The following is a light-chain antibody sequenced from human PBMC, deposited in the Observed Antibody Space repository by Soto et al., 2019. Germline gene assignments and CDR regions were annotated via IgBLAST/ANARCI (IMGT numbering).Light chain of an antibody. CDR3: QQRSYWPLT. V-gene: IGKV3-11*01. CDR2: DAS. Sequence: EIVLTQSPATLSLSPGQRATLSCRASQSISVHLAWYQQKPGQAPSLLIYDASNRATGIPGRFSGSGFGTDFTLTISSLEPEDFAVYYCQQRSYWPLTFGGGTKVEIK. J-gene: IGKJ4*01. CDR1: QSISVH.